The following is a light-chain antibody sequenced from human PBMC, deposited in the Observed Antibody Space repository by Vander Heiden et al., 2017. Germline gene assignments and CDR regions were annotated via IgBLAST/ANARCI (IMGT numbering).Light chain of an antibody. Sequence: QSVFPQPPSASAAPGQQVTISCSGSSSNIGNNYVSWYQQLPGTDPKLLIYDNNKRPSGIPDRFSGSKSGTSATLGITGLQTGDEADYYCGTWDSSLSAYVFGTGTKVTVL. CDR3: GTWDSSLSAYV. CDR1: SSNIGNNY. J-gene: IGLJ1*01. CDR2: DNN. V-gene: IGLV1-51*01.